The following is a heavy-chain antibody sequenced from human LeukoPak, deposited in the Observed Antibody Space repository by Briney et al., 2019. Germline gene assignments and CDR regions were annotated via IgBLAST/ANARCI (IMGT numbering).Heavy chain of an antibody. CDR2: IYYSGST. CDR1: GGSISYYY. Sequence: SETLSLTCTVSGGSISYYYWNWIRQPPGKGLEWIGYIYYSGSTNYNPSLKSRVTISVDTSKNQFSLKLRSVTAADTAVYYCARTTEGYCRGRSCYSYYYYMDVWGKGTTVTVSS. V-gene: IGHV4-59*01. D-gene: IGHD2-15*01. J-gene: IGHJ6*03. CDR3: ARTTEGYCRGRSCYSYYYYMDV.